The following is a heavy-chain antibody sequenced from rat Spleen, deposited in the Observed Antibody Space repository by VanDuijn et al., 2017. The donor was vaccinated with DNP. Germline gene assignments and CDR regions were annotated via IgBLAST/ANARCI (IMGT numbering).Heavy chain of an antibody. D-gene: IGHD1-1*01. CDR3: TTGDYYSADWFAY. J-gene: IGHJ3*01. CDR1: GFTFSNYY. Sequence: EVQLVESGGGLVQPGRSLKLSCAASGFTFSNYYMAWVRQAPTKGLEWVAYISTGGGSTYYRDSVKGRFTISRDNAKSTLYLQMDSLRSEDTATYYCTTGDYYSADWFAYWGQGTLVTVSS. CDR2: ISTGGGST. V-gene: IGHV5-27*01.